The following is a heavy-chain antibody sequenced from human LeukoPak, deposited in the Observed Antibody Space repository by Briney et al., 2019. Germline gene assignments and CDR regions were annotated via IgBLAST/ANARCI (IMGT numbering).Heavy chain of an antibody. V-gene: IGHV1-3*01. D-gene: IGHD6-19*01. CDR2: INAGNGNT. CDR1: GYTFTSYA. Sequence: ASVNVSCKASGYTFTSYAMHWVRQAPGQRLEWMGWINAGNGNTKYSQKFQGRVTITRDTSASTAYMELSSLRSEDTAVYYCARERPYSSGWVDYWGQGTLVTVSS. CDR3: ARERPYSSGWVDY. J-gene: IGHJ4*02.